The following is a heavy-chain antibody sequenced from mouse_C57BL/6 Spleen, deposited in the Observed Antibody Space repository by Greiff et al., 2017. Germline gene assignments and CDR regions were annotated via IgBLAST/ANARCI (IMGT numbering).Heavy chain of an antibody. CDR1: GYTFTSYW. CDR3: ARGGYYLRYFDV. J-gene: IGHJ1*03. Sequence: QVQLQQPGAELVMPGASVKLSCKASGYTFTSYWMHWVKQRPGQGLEWIGEIDPSDSYTNYNQKFKGKSTLTVDKSSSTAYMQLSSLTSEDSAVYYCARGGYYLRYFDVWGTGTTVTVSS. D-gene: IGHD5-5*01. CDR2: IDPSDSYT. V-gene: IGHV1-69*01.